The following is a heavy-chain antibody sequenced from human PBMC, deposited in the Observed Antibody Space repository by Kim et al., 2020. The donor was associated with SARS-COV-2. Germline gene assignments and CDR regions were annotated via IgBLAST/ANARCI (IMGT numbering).Heavy chain of an antibody. CDR3: ARDNLWVYGGNSAWESYYYYYYGMDV. D-gene: IGHD4-17*01. CDR2: ISSSSSTI. CDR1: GFTFSSYS. J-gene: IGHJ6*02. Sequence: GGSLRLSCAASGFTFSSYSMNWVRQAPGKGLEWVSYISSSSSTIYYADSVKGRFTISRDNAKNSLYLQMNSLRDEDTAVYYCARDNLWVYGGNSAWESYYYYYYGMDVWGQGTTVTVSS. V-gene: IGHV3-48*02.